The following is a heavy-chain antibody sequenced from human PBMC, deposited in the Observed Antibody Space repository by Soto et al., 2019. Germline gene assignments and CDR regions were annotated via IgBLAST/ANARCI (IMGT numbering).Heavy chain of an antibody. V-gene: IGHV4-30-4*01. CDR3: ARVLDSSGSIAWGYYYGMDV. CDR1: GGSISSGDYY. D-gene: IGHD3-22*01. J-gene: IGHJ6*02. CDR2: IYYSGST. Sequence: QVQLQESGPGLVKPSQTLSLTCTVSGGSISSGDYYWSWIRQPPGKGLEWIGYIYYSGSTYYNPSLKSRVIISVDTSKNQFSLKLSSVTAADTAVYYCARVLDSSGSIAWGYYYGMDVWGQGTTVTVSS.